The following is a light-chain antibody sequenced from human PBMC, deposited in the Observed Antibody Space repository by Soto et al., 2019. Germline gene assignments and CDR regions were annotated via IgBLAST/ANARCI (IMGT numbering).Light chain of an antibody. J-gene: IGKJ2*01. Sequence: EIVLTQSPATLLLSQGERATLSCRASQSVSSYLAWYQQKPGQAPRLLIYDASNRATGIPARFSGSGSGTDFTLTISSLEPEDFAVYNCQQRSNWPPGYTFGQGTKLEIK. V-gene: IGKV3-11*01. CDR2: DAS. CDR3: QQRSNWPPGYT. CDR1: QSVSSY.